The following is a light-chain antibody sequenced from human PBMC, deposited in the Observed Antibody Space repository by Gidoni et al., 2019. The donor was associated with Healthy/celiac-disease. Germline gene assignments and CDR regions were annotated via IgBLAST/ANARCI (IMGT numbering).Light chain of an antibody. CDR2: DAS. Sequence: DIQMTQSPSSLSASVGDSVTITCQASQDISNYLNWYQQKPGKAPKLLIYDASKLETGVPSRFSGRGSGTDFTFTISSLQPEDIATYYCQQYDNLPLTCGGGTKVEIK. J-gene: IGKJ4*01. CDR1: QDISNY. V-gene: IGKV1-33*01. CDR3: QQYDNLPLT.